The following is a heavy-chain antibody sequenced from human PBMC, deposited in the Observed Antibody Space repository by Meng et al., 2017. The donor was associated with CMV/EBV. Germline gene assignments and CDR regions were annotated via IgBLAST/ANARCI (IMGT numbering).Heavy chain of an antibody. CDR1: GYTFSDYY. V-gene: IGHV1-2*02. CDR3: ARDVSSSVLVSWFDP. D-gene: IGHD6-6*01. CDR2: ISPNSGGI. J-gene: IGHJ5*02. Sequence: ASVKVSCKASGYTFSDYYMHWVRQVPGQGLEWMGWISPNSGGINYAQKFQGRVTMTRDTSISTAYMELSRLRSDDTAVYYCARDVSSSVLVSWFDPWGQGTLVTAPQ.